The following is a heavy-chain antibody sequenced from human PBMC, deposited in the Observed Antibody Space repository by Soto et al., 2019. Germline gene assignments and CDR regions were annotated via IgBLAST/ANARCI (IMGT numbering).Heavy chain of an antibody. Sequence: QVQLQESGPGLVKPSETLSLTCTVSGGSISSYYWSWIRQPPGKGLEWIGYIYYTGSTNYNPSLNGRVTMSVATSKNQFSLELSSVTAADTAVYYCARVGGGSYQNYSWFDPCVQGTLVTVSS. J-gene: IGHJ5*02. CDR1: GGSISSYY. V-gene: IGHV4-59*01. CDR2: IYYTGST. CDR3: ARVGGGSYQNYSWFDP. D-gene: IGHD1-26*01.